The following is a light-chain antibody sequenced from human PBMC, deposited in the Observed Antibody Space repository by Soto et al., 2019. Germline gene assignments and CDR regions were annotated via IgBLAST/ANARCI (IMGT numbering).Light chain of an antibody. J-gene: IGLJ3*02. CDR2: GVS. Sequence: QSALTQPASVSGSPGQSITISCTGTSSDVGGYNYVSWYQQHPGKAPKLVIYGVSYRPSGVSGRFSGSKFQNTASLTISELQPEDEADYYCSSYRSGSVVVFGGGTKVTVL. V-gene: IGLV2-14*01. CDR1: SSDVGGYNY. CDR3: SSYRSGSVVV.